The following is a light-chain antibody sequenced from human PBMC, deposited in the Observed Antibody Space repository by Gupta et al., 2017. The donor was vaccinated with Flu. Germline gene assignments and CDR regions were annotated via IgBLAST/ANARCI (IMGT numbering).Light chain of an antibody. J-gene: IGKJ4*01. CDR2: GAS. CDR1: QSVSSN. V-gene: IGKV3-15*01. Sequence: EIVMTQSPATLSVSTGERATLSCRASQSVSSNLAWYLQKPGQAPRLLIYGASTRATGIPARFSGSGSWTEFTLTISSLQSEDFAVYYCEQYNNWPLTFGGGTKVEIK. CDR3: EQYNNWPLT.